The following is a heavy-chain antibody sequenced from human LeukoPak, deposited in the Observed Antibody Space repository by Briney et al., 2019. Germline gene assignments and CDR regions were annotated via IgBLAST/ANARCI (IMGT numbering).Heavy chain of an antibody. D-gene: IGHD3-10*01. J-gene: IGHJ4*02. Sequence: SGGSLRLSCAASGFTFSSYSMNWVRQAPGKGLEWVSAISGSGGSTYYADSVKGRFTISRDNSKNTLYLQMNSLRAEDTAVYYCAPGRRYFDYWGQGTLVTVSS. CDR2: ISGSGGST. CDR1: GFTFSSYS. CDR3: APGRRYFDY. V-gene: IGHV3-23*01.